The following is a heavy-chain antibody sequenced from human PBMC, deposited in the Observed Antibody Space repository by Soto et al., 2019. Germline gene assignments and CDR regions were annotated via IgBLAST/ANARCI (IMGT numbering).Heavy chain of an antibody. V-gene: IGHV1-69*13. Sequence: SVKVSCKASGGTFSSYAISWVRQAPGQGLEWMGGIIPIFGTANYAQKFQGRVTITADESTSTAYMELSSLRSEDTAVYYCARVEGGVYYDSSGYAHFDYWGQGTLVTV. CDR1: GGTFSSYA. CDR2: IIPIFGTA. CDR3: ARVEGGVYYDSSGYAHFDY. J-gene: IGHJ4*02. D-gene: IGHD3-22*01.